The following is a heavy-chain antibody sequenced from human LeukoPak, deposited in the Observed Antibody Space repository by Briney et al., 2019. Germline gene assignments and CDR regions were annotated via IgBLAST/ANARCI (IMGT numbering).Heavy chain of an antibody. J-gene: IGHJ4*02. CDR1: GGSISTYY. V-gene: IGHV4-4*07. D-gene: IGHD6-13*01. Sequence: PSETLSLTCTVSGGSISTYYWKWIRQPAGQGLEWIGHMYSSGSANYNPSLKSRVTMSVDTSKNQFSLRLTSVTAADTAVYYCARRAGNSWFFDYWGQGILVTVSA. CDR3: ARRAGNSWFFDY. CDR2: MYSSGSA.